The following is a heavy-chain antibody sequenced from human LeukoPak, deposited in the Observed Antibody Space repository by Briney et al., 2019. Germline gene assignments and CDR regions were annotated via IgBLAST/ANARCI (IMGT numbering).Heavy chain of an antibody. CDR2: IYTSGGT. CDR1: GGSIRSLDYY. CDR3: ARHISSGGTYAHFDY. J-gene: IGHJ4*02. D-gene: IGHD1-26*01. V-gene: IGHV4-61*02. Sequence: PSETLPLTCTVSGGSIRSLDYYWTWIRQSAGKRLEWIGRIYTSGGTNYNPSLKSRVTMSVDTSKNQFSLNLASLTAADTAVYYCARHISSGGTYAHFDYWGQGTLVTVSS.